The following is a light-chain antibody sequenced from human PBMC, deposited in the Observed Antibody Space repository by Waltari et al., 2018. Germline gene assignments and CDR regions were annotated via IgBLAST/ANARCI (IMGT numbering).Light chain of an antibody. CDR1: QRVSSNY. CDR3: QQYGSSPRT. CDR2: GAS. V-gene: IGKV3-20*01. Sequence: EIVLTQSPGTLSLSPGERANLSCRASQRVSSNYLAWYQQKPGQTPRLLIYGASSRATGIPDRFSGSGSGTDFTLTISRMEPEDFAVYYCQQYGSSPRTFGQGTKLEIK. J-gene: IGKJ2*01.